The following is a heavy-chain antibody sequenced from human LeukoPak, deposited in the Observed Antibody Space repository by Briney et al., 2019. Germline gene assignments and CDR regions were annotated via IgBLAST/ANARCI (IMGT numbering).Heavy chain of an antibody. CDR1: GFTFDDYA. D-gene: IGHD3-22*01. CDR2: ISWNSGSI. CDR3: AKGARPYYYDSSGSMGYFDY. V-gene: IGHV3-9*03. Sequence: GGSLRLSCAASGFTFDDYAIHWVRQAPGKGLEWVSGISWNSGSIGYADSVKGRFTISRDNAKNSLYLQMNSLRAEDMALYYCAKGARPYYYDSSGSMGYFDYWGQGTLVTVSS. J-gene: IGHJ4*02.